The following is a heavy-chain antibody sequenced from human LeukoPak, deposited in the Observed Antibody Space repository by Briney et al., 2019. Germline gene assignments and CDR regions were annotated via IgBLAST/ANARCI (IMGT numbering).Heavy chain of an antibody. CDR3: ARSVSSSSPYYYYYYMDV. D-gene: IGHD6-6*01. V-gene: IGHV5-51*01. CDR2: IYPGDSDT. J-gene: IGHJ6*03. CDR1: GYSFTSYW. Sequence: GESLKISCKGSGYSFTSYWIGWVRQMPGKGLEWMGIIYPGDSDTRYSPSFHGQVTISADKSISTAYLQWSSLKASDTAMYYCARSVSSSSPYYYYYYMDVWGKGTTVTVSS.